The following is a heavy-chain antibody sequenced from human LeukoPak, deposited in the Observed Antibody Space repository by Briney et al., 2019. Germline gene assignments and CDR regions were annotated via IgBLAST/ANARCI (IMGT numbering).Heavy chain of an antibody. CDR2: ISWNSGSI. Sequence: GRSLRLSCAAAGFTFDDYAMHWVRQAPGKGLEWVSGISWNSGSIGYADSVKGRFTISRDNAKNCLYLQLTSLRADDTALYYCAKDLFPSYDSSGYDWFDPWGQGTLVTVSS. CDR3: AKDLFPSYDSSGYDWFDP. CDR1: GFTFDDYA. V-gene: IGHV3-9*01. J-gene: IGHJ5*02. D-gene: IGHD3-22*01.